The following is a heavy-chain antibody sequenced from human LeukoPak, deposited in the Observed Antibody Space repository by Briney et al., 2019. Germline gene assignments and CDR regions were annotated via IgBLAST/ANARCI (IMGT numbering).Heavy chain of an antibody. CDR1: GYTFTGYY. CDR2: INPNSGGT. D-gene: IGHD3-10*01. Sequence: ASVKVSCKASGYTFTGYYMHWVRQAPGQGLEWMGWINPNSGGTNYAQKFQGRVTMTRDTSISTAYMELSRLRSEDTAVYYCATEDYGSGSPDYWGQGTLVTVSS. CDR3: ATEDYGSGSPDY. V-gene: IGHV1-2*02. J-gene: IGHJ4*02.